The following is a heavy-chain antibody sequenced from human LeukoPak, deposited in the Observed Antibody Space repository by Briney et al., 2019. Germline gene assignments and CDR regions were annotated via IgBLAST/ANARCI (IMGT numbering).Heavy chain of an antibody. Sequence: SVKVSCKASGGTFSSYAISWVRQAPGQGLEWMEGIIPIFGTANYAQKFQGRVTITADESTSTAYMERSSLRSEDTAVDYCAVRFPYDILTGYYDYYYDYRDVWGKGTTVTVSS. CDR2: IIPIFGTA. CDR1: GGTFSSYA. V-gene: IGHV1-69*13. CDR3: AVRFPYDILTGYYDYYYDYRDV. D-gene: IGHD3-9*01. J-gene: IGHJ6*03.